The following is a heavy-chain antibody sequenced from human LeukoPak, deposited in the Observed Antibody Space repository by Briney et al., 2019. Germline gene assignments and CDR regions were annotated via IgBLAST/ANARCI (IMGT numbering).Heavy chain of an antibody. CDR2: IYHSGST. V-gene: IGHV4-30-2*01. J-gene: IGHJ4*02. Sequence: PSQTLSLTCTVSGGSISSGGYYWSWIRQPLGKGLEWIGYIYHSGSTYYNPSLKSRVTISVDRSKNQFSLKLSSVTAADTAVYYCAIARYCSSTSCSLDYWGQGTLVTVSS. D-gene: IGHD2-2*01. CDR1: GGSISSGGYY. CDR3: AIARYCSSTSCSLDY.